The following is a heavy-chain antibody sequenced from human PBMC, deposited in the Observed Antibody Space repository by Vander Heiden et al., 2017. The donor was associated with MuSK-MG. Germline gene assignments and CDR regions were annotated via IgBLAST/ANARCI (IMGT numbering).Heavy chain of an antibody. Sequence: EVQLLESGGGLVQPGGSLRLSWSASVLTLRSYDMSWVRQAPGKGLEAVSAIRGSGGSTYYADSVKGRFTISRDNSKNTLYLQMNSLRAEDTAVYYCAKGPSGSTLYYYYGMDVWGQGTTVTVSS. CDR1: VLTLRSYD. D-gene: IGHD1-1*01. CDR2: IRGSGGST. V-gene: IGHV3-23*01. CDR3: AKGPSGSTLYYYYGMDV. J-gene: IGHJ6*02.